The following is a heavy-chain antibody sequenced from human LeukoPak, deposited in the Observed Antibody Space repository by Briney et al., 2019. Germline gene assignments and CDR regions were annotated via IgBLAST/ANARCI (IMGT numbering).Heavy chain of an antibody. CDR2: ISGSGGST. CDR3: ACVVPAAMNYYYYGMDV. Sequence: GGSLRLSCAASGFTFSSYAMSWVRQAPGKGLEWVSAISGSGGSTYYADSVKGRFTISRDNSKNTLYLQMNSLRAQDTAVYYCACVVPAAMNYYYYGMDVWGQGTTVTVSS. V-gene: IGHV3-23*01. CDR1: GFTFSSYA. D-gene: IGHD2-2*01. J-gene: IGHJ6*02.